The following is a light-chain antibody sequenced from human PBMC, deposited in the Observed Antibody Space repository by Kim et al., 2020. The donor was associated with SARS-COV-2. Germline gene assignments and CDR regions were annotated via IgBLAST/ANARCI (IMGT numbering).Light chain of an antibody. V-gene: IGLV4-69*01. Sequence: QPVLTQSPSASASLGASVKLTCTLGSGRSKYVVAWHQQRAETGPRFLMKVNSDGSHDRGDGLPVRFSGSASGAERYLTISSVQSEDEADYYCQAWGPGIRVFGGGTQLTVL. CDR1: SGRSKYV. J-gene: IGLJ3*02. CDR3: QAWGPGIRV. CDR2: VNSDGSH.